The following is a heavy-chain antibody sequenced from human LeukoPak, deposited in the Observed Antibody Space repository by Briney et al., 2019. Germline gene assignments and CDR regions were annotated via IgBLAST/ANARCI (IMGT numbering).Heavy chain of an antibody. V-gene: IGHV1-18*01. CDR1: GYTFTSYG. CDR2: ISAYNGNT. Sequence: ASVKVSCKASGYTFTSYGISWVRQAPGQGLEWMGWISAYNGNTNYAQKLQGRVTMTTDTSTSTAYMELRSLRSDDTAVYYCARDQHEIVVVPAAVDFDHWGQGTLVTVSS. D-gene: IGHD2-2*01. CDR3: ARDQHEIVVVPAAVDFDH. J-gene: IGHJ4*02.